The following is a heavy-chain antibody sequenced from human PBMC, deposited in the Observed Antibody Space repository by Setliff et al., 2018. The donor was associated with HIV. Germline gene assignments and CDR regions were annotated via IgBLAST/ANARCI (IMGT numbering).Heavy chain of an antibody. J-gene: IGHJ5*01. CDR3: SKSQDILSWNWFGS. Sequence: GESLKISCAASRFTFSSFGMHWVRQAPGKGLEWVAAISYDGNEKYYVDSVKGRFTISRDNSRNTLFLQMNSLTTEDTAVYYCSKSQDILSWNWFGSWGQGTQVTVSS. V-gene: IGHV3-30*18. CDR1: RFTFSSFG. D-gene: IGHD3-9*01. CDR2: ISYDGNEK.